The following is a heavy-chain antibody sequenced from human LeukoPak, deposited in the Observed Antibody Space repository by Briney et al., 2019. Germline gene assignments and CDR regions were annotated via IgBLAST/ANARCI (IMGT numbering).Heavy chain of an antibody. CDR2: INGDGSTT. CDR1: GFSFSSYW. Sequence: GGSLRLSCVASGFSFSSYWMYWVRQAPGKGLVVVYRINGDGSTTHYADSVKGRFTISRDNAKNTLYLQMNSLRAEDTAVYYCARAHHDYYGGCYGHWGRGTLVTVSS. V-gene: IGHV3-74*01. J-gene: IGHJ4*02. CDR3: ARAHHDYYGGCYGH. D-gene: IGHD4-23*01.